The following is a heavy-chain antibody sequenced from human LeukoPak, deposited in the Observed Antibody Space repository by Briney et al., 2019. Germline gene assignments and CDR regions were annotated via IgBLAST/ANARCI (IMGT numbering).Heavy chain of an antibody. Sequence: PVGSLRLSCAASGFTFSSYAMSWVRQAPGKGLQWVSAISGSGGSTYYADSVKGRFTISRDNSKNTPYLQMNSLRAEDTAVYYCAKVWGVVVAAPFDYWGQGTLVAVSS. D-gene: IGHD2-15*01. V-gene: IGHV3-23*01. CDR1: GFTFSSYA. CDR2: ISGSGGST. CDR3: AKVWGVVVAAPFDY. J-gene: IGHJ4*02.